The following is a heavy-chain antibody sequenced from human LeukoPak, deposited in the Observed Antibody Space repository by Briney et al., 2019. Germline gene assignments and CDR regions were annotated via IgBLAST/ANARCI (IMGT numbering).Heavy chain of an antibody. J-gene: IGHJ4*02. CDR1: GFTFDDYA. Sequence: SLRLSCAASGFTFDDYAMHWVRQAPGKGLEWVSGISWNSGSIGYADSVKGRFTISRDNAKNSLYLQMNSLRAEDTALYYCAKDMEAAAGTAGFDYWGQGTLVTVSS. CDR3: AKDMEAAAGTAGFDY. CDR2: ISWNSGSI. V-gene: IGHV3-9*01. D-gene: IGHD6-13*01.